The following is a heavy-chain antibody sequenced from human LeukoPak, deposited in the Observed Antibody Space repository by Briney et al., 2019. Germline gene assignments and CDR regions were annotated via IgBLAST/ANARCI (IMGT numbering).Heavy chain of an antibody. D-gene: IGHD6-13*01. Sequence: SETLSLTCTVSGGSFCSCYWSWIREPAGKGLEWIGRIYTSGSTNYNPSLKSRVTMSVDTSKNQFSLKLSSVTAADTAVYYCAIAAGLGAAGPYYYYGMDVWSEGTTVTVSS. J-gene: IGHJ6*04. V-gene: IGHV4-4*07. CDR3: AIAAGLGAAGPYYYYGMDV. CDR2: IYTSGST. CDR1: GGSFCSCY.